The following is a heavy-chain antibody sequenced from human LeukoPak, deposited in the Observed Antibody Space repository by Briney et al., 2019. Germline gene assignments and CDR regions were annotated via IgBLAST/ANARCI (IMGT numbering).Heavy chain of an antibody. D-gene: IGHD6-13*01. Sequence: GESLKISCKGSGYSFTSHWIAWVRQMPGKGLEWMGIIYPGDSDTRYSPSFQGQVTISADKSISTAYVQWSSLKASDTAMYYCARRAGYNSSWYYFDYWGQGNLVTVSS. CDR3: ARRAGYNSSWYYFDY. V-gene: IGHV5-51*01. J-gene: IGHJ4*02. CDR1: GYSFTSHW. CDR2: IYPGDSDT.